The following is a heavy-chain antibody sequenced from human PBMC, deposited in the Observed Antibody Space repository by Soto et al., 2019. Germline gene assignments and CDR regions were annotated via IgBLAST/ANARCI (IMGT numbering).Heavy chain of an antibody. CDR3: VSSRSGYYFNY. D-gene: IGHD6-6*01. CDR1: GFTFSSYW. Sequence: EVQLVESGGGLVQPGGSLRLSCAASGFTFSSYWMHWVRQVPGKGLVWVSRINSDGSSTSYEDSVKGRFTISRDNAKNMLYLQMNSLRAEDTAVYYCVSSRSGYYFNYWGQGTLVTVSS. J-gene: IGHJ4*02. CDR2: INSDGSST. V-gene: IGHV3-74*01.